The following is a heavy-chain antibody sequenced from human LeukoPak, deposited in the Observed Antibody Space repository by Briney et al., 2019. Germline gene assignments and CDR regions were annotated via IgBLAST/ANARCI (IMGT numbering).Heavy chain of an antibody. CDR2: ITSNGGST. J-gene: IGHJ4*02. CDR3: AKRSSESYYYDY. Sequence: TGGSLRLSCAASGFTFSSYAFYWVRQAPGKGLEYVSSITSNGGSTYYANSVKGRSTISRDNAKNTLYLQMDSLRAEDMAVYYCAKRSSESYYYDYWGQGTLVTVSS. CDR1: GFTFSSYA. V-gene: IGHV3-64*01. D-gene: IGHD3-10*01.